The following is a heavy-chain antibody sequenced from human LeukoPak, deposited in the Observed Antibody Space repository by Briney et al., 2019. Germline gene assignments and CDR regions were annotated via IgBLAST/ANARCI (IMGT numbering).Heavy chain of an antibody. V-gene: IGHV3-7*04. D-gene: IGHD3-10*01. Sequence: GGSLRLSCAASGFXFTTYWIRWVRQAPGKGLEWLANIQQDGSEKYYVDSVRGRFTISRDNANNSVYLQMDSLRAEDTAVYYCARSYGGWFDPWGQGTLVTVSS. CDR1: GFXFTTYW. J-gene: IGHJ5*02. CDR2: IQQDGSEK. CDR3: ARSYGGWFDP.